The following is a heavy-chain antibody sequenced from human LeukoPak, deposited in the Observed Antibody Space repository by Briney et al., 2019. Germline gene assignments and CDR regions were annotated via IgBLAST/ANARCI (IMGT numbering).Heavy chain of an antibody. CDR1: GFTFSSYG. CDR2: ISGSGGST. Sequence: TGGSLRLSCAASGFTFSSYGMSWVRQAPGKGLEWVSAISGSGGSTYYADSVKGRFTISRDNSKNTLYLQMNSLRAEDTAVYYCARDRGINWFDPWGQGTLVTVSS. V-gene: IGHV3-23*01. D-gene: IGHD1-1*01. J-gene: IGHJ5*02. CDR3: ARDRGINWFDP.